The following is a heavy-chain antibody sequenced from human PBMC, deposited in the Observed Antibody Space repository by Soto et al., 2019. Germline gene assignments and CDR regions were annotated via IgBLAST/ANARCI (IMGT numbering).Heavy chain of an antibody. J-gene: IGHJ5*02. V-gene: IGHV3-23*01. Sequence: EVQLLESVGGLVQPGGSLRLSCAASGFTFSSYAMSWVRQAPGKGLEWVSAISGSGGSTYYADSVKGRFTISRDNSKNTLYLQMNSLRAEDTAVYYCAKDNYCGGDCYQENWFDPWGQGTLVTVSS. D-gene: IGHD2-21*02. CDR2: ISGSGGST. CDR3: AKDNYCGGDCYQENWFDP. CDR1: GFTFSSYA.